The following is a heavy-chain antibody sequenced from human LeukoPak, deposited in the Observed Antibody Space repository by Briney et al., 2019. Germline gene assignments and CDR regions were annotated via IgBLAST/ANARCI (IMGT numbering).Heavy chain of an antibody. D-gene: IGHD3-3*01. J-gene: IGHJ4*02. CDR3: AGTYDFWSGSLEF. CDR2: FYHGGST. Sequence: SETLSLTCTVSGYSISTGYYWDWIRQPPGKGLEWIGTFYHGGSTYYNPSLKSRVTISVDTSKNQFSLNLTSVTTADTAVYYCAGTYDFWSGSLEFWGQGTLVTVSS. CDR1: GYSISTGYY. V-gene: IGHV4-38-2*02.